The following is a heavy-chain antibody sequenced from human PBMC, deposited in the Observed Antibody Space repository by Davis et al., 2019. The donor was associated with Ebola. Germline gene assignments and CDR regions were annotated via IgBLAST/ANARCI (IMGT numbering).Heavy chain of an antibody. CDR1: GFTFSSYA. J-gene: IGHJ4*02. CDR3: AREEGRYCTGGVCYNGKDY. V-gene: IGHV3-23*01. D-gene: IGHD2-8*02. CDR2: ISGSGGST. Sequence: GESLKISCAASGFTFSSYAMSWVRQAPGKGLEWVSAISGSGGSTSYAQKFQGRVTMTRDTSTSTVYMELSSLRSEDTAVYYCAREEGRYCTGGVCYNGKDYWGQGTLVTVSS.